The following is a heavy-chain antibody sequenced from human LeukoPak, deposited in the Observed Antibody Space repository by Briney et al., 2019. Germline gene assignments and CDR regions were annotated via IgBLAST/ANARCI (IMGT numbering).Heavy chain of an antibody. Sequence: SETLSLTCAVYGGSFSGYYWSWIRQPPGKGLEWIGEINHSGSTNYNPSLKSRVTISVDTSKNQFSLKLSSVTAADTAVYYCAREALVVVVVAGLPYYYYYMDVWGKGTTVTVSS. J-gene: IGHJ6*03. CDR2: INHSGST. D-gene: IGHD2-15*01. CDR1: GGSFSGYY. CDR3: AREALVVVVVAGLPYYYYYMDV. V-gene: IGHV4-34*01.